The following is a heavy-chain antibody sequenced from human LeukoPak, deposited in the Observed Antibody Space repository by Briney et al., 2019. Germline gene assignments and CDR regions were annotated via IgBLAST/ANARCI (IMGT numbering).Heavy chain of an antibody. CDR2: IYSGGST. J-gene: IGHJ1*01. Sequence: PGGSLRLSCAASGFTFSSYAMSWVRQAPGKGPEWVSLIYSGGSTYSADSVKGRFTISRDNSKNTLHLQMNSLRVEDTAVYYCARDTDYYGSGRHGYFDHWGQGTLVTVSS. V-gene: IGHV3-66*01. CDR3: ARDTDYYGSGRHGYFDH. CDR1: GFTFSSYA. D-gene: IGHD3-10*01.